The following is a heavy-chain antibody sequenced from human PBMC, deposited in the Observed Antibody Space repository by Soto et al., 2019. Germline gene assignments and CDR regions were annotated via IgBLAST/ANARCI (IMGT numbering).Heavy chain of an antibody. J-gene: IGHJ4*02. CDR3: ARGRPTDY. Sequence: GSLRRSCAAFGFTFSSYSMNWVRQAPGKGLEWVSYISSSSNTIYYADSVKGRSTISRDNAKSSLYLQMNSLSDEDTAVYYCARGRPTDYWGQGTLVTVSS. V-gene: IGHV3-48*02. CDR1: GFTFSSYS. CDR2: ISSSSNTI.